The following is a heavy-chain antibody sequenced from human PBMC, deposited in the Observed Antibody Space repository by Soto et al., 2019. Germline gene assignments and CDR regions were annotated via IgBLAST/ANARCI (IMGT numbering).Heavy chain of an antibody. CDR1: GFTFSSYA. CDR2: ISGSGGST. V-gene: IGHV3-23*01. CDR3: AKALGHLGELFSYYFDY. D-gene: IGHD3-16*01. J-gene: IGHJ4*02. Sequence: GGSLRLSCAASGFTFSSYAMSWVRQAPGKGLEWVSAISGSGGSTYYADSVKGRFTISRDNSKNTLYLQMNSLRAEDTAVYYCAKALGHLGELFSYYFDYWGQGTLVTVSS.